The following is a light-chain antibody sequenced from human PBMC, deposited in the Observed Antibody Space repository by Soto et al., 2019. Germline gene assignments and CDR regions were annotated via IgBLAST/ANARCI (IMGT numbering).Light chain of an antibody. J-gene: IGLJ1*01. CDR2: YTN. V-gene: IGLV1-47*02. CDR1: NSKIGSNS. CDR3: AAWDASLSACV. Sequence: QSVLTQPASASGSAGQVGTICCAGGNSKIGSNSVYWSQHLQRMAPKVLIYYTNQRPPGVPGRCSGSRSGTSASLAILGLRSEDEAVDYCAAWDASLSACVCGNGTKVTV.